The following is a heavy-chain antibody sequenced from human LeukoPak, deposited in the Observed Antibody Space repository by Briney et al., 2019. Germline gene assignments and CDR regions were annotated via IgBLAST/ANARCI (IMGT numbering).Heavy chain of an antibody. J-gene: IGHJ4*02. CDR3: ARGLWFGELFPSPFDY. CDR1: GFTVSSNY. Sequence: GGSLRLSCAASGFTVSSNYMSWVRQAPGKGLEWVSVIYSGGSTYYADSVKGRFTISRDNSKNTLYLQMNSLRAEDTAVYYCARGLWFGELFPSPFDYWGQGTLVIVSS. CDR2: IYSGGST. V-gene: IGHV3-53*01. D-gene: IGHD3-10*01.